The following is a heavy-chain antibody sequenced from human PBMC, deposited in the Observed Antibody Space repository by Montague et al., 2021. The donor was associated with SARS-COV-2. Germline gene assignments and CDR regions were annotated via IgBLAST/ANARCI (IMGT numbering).Heavy chain of an antibody. J-gene: IGHJ5*02. Sequence: SETLSLTCAVSGVSIGSNNWWSWVRQPPGKGLEWIGEIYHSGSTNYNPSLKGRVTISVDKSKNQFSLKMSSVTAADTAVFYCARGLGCSGGRCYGDWLDPWGQGTLVTVSS. CDR3: ARGLGCSGGRCYGDWLDP. D-gene: IGHD2-15*01. CDR1: GVSIGSNNW. V-gene: IGHV4-4*02. CDR2: IYHSGST.